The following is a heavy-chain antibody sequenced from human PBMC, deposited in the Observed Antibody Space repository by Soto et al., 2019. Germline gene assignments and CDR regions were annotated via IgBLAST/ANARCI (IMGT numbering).Heavy chain of an antibody. CDR3: ARKSNSNIGGYDYFDY. Sequence: EGQLVESGGGLVEPGGSLRLSCAASGFIFSSSDMTWVRQAPGKGLEYVSSINYNGIYTFYAEPAKGRFTISRDNAKNSLDLQMYSLTAEDTAVYFCARKSNSNIGGYDYFDYWGQGTLVIVSS. D-gene: IGHD3-22*01. CDR2: INYNGIYT. CDR1: GFIFSSSD. V-gene: IGHV3-21*06. J-gene: IGHJ4*02.